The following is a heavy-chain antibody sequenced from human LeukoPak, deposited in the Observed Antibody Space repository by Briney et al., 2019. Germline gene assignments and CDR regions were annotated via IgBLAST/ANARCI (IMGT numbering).Heavy chain of an antibody. D-gene: IGHD4-17*01. J-gene: IGHJ4*02. CDR3: ARDRLTTVTPGDY. CDR2: IYHSGST. CDR1: GYSISSGYY. Sequence: PETLSLTCTVSGYSISSGYYWGWIRQPPGKGLEWIGSIYHSGSTYYNPSLKSRVTISVDTSKNQFSLKLSSVTAADTAVYYCARDRLTTVTPGDYWGQGTLVTVSS. V-gene: IGHV4-38-2*02.